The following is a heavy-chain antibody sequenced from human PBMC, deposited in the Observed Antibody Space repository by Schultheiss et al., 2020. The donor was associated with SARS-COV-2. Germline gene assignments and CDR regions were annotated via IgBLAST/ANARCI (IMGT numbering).Heavy chain of an antibody. CDR2: IIPIFGTA. CDR1: GGTFSSYA. CDR3: ARDRTAYGGYGD. D-gene: IGHD5-12*01. Sequence: SVKVSCKASGGTFSSYAISWVRQAPGQGLEWMGGIIPIFGTANYAQKFQDRVTITADESNTAYMELRSLRSDDTAVYYCARDRTAYGGYGDWGQGTLVTVSS. V-gene: IGHV1-69*13. J-gene: IGHJ4*02.